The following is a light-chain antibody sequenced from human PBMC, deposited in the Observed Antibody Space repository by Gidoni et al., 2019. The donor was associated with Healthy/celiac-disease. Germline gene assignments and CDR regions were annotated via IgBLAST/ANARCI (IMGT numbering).Light chain of an antibody. J-gene: IGLJ2*01. V-gene: IGLV3-1*01. Sequence: SYELTRPPSVSVSPGQTASITCPGDKLGDKYACWYQQKPGQSPVLVIYQDSKRPSGIPERFSGSNSGNTATLTISGTQAMDEADYYCQAWDSTYVVFGGGTKLTVL. CDR1: KLGDKY. CDR3: QAWDSTYVV. CDR2: QDS.